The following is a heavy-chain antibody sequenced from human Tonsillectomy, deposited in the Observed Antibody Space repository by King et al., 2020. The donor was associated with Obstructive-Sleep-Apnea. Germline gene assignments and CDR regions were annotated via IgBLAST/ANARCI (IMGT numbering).Heavy chain of an antibody. D-gene: IGHD6-13*01. Sequence: HVQLQQWGAGLLKPSETLSLTCAVYGGSFSDYYWSWIRQPPGKGLEWIGEINHSGNTNYNPSLKSRVTISVDTSKNQFSLKLSSVTAADTAMYYCAKGSSSWYPDYFDYWGQGTLVTVSS. CDR2: INHSGNT. V-gene: IGHV4-34*01. J-gene: IGHJ4*02. CDR1: GGSFSDYY. CDR3: AKGSSSWYPDYFDY.